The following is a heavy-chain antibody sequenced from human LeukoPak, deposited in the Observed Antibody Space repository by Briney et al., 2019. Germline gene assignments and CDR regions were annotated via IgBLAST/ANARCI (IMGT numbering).Heavy chain of an antibody. CDR1: GFTFSSYW. D-gene: IGHD4-11*01. J-gene: IGHJ4*02. CDR2: LNSDGSST. Sequence: GGSLRLSCAASGFTFSSYWMHWVRQAPGKGLVWVSRLNSDGSSTRYADSVRGRFTISRDNAKSTLYLQMNSLRVEDTAVYYCVRGDYSNYDFDYWGQGTLVTVSS. V-gene: IGHV3-74*01. CDR3: VRGDYSNYDFDY.